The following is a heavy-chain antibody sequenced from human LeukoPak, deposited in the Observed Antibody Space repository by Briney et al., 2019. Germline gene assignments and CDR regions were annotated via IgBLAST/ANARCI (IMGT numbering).Heavy chain of an antibody. J-gene: IGHJ4*02. CDR3: ARGLTIFGVVIMSFDY. Sequence: SETLSLTCAVYGGSFSGYYWSLIRQPPGKGLEWIGEINHSGSTNYNPSLKGRVTISVDTSKNQFSLKLSSVTAADTAVYYCARGLTIFGVVIMSFDYWGQGTLVTVSS. D-gene: IGHD3-3*01. CDR1: GGSFSGYY. V-gene: IGHV4-34*01. CDR2: INHSGST.